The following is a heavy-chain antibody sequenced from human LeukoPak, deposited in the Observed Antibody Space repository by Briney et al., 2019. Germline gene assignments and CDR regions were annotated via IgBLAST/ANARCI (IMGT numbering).Heavy chain of an antibody. CDR3: ARGNVDTAMAEGNWFDP. J-gene: IGHJ5*02. D-gene: IGHD5-18*01. Sequence: SSETLSLTCAVYGGSFSGYYWSWIRQPPGKGLDWIGEVNHSGSTNYNPSLKSRVTISVDTSKNQFSLKLSSVTAADTAVYYCARGNVDTAMAEGNWFDPWGQGTLVTASS. V-gene: IGHV4-34*01. CDR2: VNHSGST. CDR1: GGSFSGYY.